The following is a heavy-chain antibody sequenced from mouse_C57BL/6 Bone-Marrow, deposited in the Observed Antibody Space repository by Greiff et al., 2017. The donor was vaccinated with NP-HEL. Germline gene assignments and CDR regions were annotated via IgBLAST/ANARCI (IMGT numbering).Heavy chain of an antibody. CDR1: GYTFTDYY. V-gene: IGHV1-76*01. Sequence: QVQLQQSGAELVRPGASVKLSCKASGYTFTDYYINWVKQRPGQGLEWIARIYPGSGNTYYNEKFKGKATLTAEKSSSTAYMQLSSLTSEDSAVYFCPPPVIFDYWGQGTTLTVSS. D-gene: IGHD1-2*01. CDR3: PPPVIFDY. CDR2: IYPGSGNT. J-gene: IGHJ2*01.